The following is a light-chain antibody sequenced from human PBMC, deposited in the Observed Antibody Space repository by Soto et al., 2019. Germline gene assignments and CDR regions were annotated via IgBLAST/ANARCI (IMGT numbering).Light chain of an antibody. CDR3: SSYAGNNIHYV. CDR1: STDVGGYNY. V-gene: IGLV2-8*01. J-gene: IGLJ1*01. CDR2: EVS. Sequence: QSALTQPPSASGSAGQSVTISCTGTSTDVGGYNYVSWYQQHPGKAPKLMIYEVSKRPSGVPDRFSGSKSGNTASLTVSGLQAEDEADYYCSSYAGNNIHYVFGTGTKVNV.